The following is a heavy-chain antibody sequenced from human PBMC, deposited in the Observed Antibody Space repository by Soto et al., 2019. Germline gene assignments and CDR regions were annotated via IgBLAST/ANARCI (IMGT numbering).Heavy chain of an antibody. CDR1: GFTFSSYS. J-gene: IGHJ6*03. Sequence: GGSLRLSCAASGFTFSSYSMNWVRQAPGKGLEWVSSISSSSSYIYYADSVKGRFTISRDNAKNSLYLQMNSLRAEDTAVYYCARDPRYYDILTGYYYQGDPYYYYYMDVWGKGTTVTVSS. CDR2: ISSSSSYI. CDR3: ARDPRYYDILTGYYYQGDPYYYYYMDV. D-gene: IGHD3-9*01. V-gene: IGHV3-21*01.